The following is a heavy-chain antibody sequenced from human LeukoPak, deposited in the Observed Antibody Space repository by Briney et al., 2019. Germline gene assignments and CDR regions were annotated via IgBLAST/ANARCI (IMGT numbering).Heavy chain of an antibody. J-gene: IGHJ3*02. V-gene: IGHV3-20*04. Sequence: GGSLRLSCAASRFTFDDYGMSWVRQAPGKGLEWVSGINWNGGSTGYADSVKGRFTISRDNAKNSLYLQMSSPRAEDTALYYCAREATLRDFYDAFDIWGQGTMVTVSS. CDR3: AREATLRDFYDAFDI. CDR2: INWNGGST. D-gene: IGHD4-17*01. CDR1: RFTFDDYG.